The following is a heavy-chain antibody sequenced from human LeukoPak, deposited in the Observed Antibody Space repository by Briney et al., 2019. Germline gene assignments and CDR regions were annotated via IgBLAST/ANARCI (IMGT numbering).Heavy chain of an antibody. D-gene: IGHD3-16*01. J-gene: IGHJ4*02. CDR2: IKHDGSEE. CDR3: VRDRGGASVDY. V-gene: IGHV3-7*01. CDR1: GFTFSSYA. Sequence: GGSLRLSCAASGFTFSSYAMSWVRQAPGKGLEWVANIKHDGSEENSVDSVKGRFTISRDNAKNSLYLQMNSLRAEDTAVYYCVRDRGGASVDYWGQGTQVTVSS.